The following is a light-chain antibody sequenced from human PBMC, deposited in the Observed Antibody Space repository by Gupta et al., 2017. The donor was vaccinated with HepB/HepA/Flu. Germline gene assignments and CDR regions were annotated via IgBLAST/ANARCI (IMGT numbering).Light chain of an antibody. CDR2: KVS. J-gene: IGLJ2*01. V-gene: IGLV2-14*01. Sequence: QSALTQPASVSGSPGQSITISCTATSSDVGDYKSVSWYQQHPGKAPKLLISKVSNRPSGVSNRFSGSKSGNTASLTISGLQAEDEADYYCSSFTYSMTLVVFGGGTKVTVL. CDR3: SSFTYSMTLVV. CDR1: SSDVGDYKS.